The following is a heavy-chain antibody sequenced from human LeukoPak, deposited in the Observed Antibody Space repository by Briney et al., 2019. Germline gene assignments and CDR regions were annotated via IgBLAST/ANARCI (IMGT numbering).Heavy chain of an antibody. CDR1: GFTFSDYD. Sequence: GGSLRLSCPGSGFTFSDYDMSGIRQAPGKGLEGVSYISSSSSTIDYADSVSGRFTISRDKPKHSLYLHMNRLRDEDTHVYYSATGFCTSTICSRYIDYWGQGTLVTVSS. CDR2: ISSSSSTI. J-gene: IGHJ4*02. D-gene: IGHD2-2*01. V-gene: IGHV3-11*04. CDR3: ATGFCTSTICSRYIDY.